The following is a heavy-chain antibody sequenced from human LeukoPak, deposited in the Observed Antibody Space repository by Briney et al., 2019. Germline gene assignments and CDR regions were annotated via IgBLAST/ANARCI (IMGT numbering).Heavy chain of an antibody. J-gene: IGHJ5*02. Sequence: GGSLRLSCAASGFTFDDYAMHWVRQAPGKGLEWVSLITWDGGSTYYADSVKGRFTISRDNAKNSVYLQMSSLRAEDTAVYHCAKYAHGSGTSFDPWGQGTLVTVSS. CDR1: GFTFDDYA. CDR3: AKYAHGSGTSFDP. D-gene: IGHD3-10*01. V-gene: IGHV3-43D*03. CDR2: ITWDGGST.